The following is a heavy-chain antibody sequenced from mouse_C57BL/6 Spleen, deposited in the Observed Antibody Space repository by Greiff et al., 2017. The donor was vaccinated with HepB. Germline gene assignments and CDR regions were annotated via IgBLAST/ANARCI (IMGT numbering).Heavy chain of an antibody. CDR3: AREGFSTTVVGKGYYAMDY. J-gene: IGHJ4*01. Sequence: QVQLQQPGAELVKPGASVKLSCKASGYTFTSYWMHWVKQRPGQGLEWIGMIHPNSGSTNYNEKFKSKATLTVDKSSSTAYMQLSSLTSEDSAVYYCAREGFSTTVVGKGYYAMDYWGQGTSVTVSS. CDR2: IHPNSGST. D-gene: IGHD1-1*01. CDR1: GYTFTSYW. V-gene: IGHV1-64*01.